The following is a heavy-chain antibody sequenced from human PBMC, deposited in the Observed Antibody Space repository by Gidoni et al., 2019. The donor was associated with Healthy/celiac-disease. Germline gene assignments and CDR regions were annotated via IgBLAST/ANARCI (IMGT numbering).Heavy chain of an antibody. J-gene: IGHJ4*02. V-gene: IGHV1-69*01. CDR1: GGTFSSYA. CDR3: ASRGYCSSTSCPLIDY. Sequence: QVQLVQPGAEVKKPGSSVKVSCKASGGTFSSYAISWVRQAPGQGLEWMGVIIPIFGTANYAQKFQGRVTITADESTSTAYMELSSLRSEDTAVYYCASRGYCSSTSCPLIDYWGQGTLVTVSS. D-gene: IGHD2-2*01. CDR2: IIPIFGTA.